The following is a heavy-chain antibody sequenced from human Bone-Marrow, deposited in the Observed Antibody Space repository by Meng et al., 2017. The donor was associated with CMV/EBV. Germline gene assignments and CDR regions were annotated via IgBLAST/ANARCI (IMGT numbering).Heavy chain of an antibody. Sequence: FTISNFGIYWVSRAPGKGLDWVALIRHDGSKKHYVDSVKGRFTVSRDDSTNTAFLQMNGLRAEDTAVYYCAKGTGRWLENSYYGMDVWGQGTTVTVSS. CDR3: AKGTGRWLENSYYGMDV. CDR2: IRHDGSKK. CDR1: FTISNFG. V-gene: IGHV3-33*03. J-gene: IGHJ6*02. D-gene: IGHD5-24*01.